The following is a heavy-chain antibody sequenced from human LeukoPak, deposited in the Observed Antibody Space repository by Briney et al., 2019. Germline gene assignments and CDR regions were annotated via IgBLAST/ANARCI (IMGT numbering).Heavy chain of an antibody. J-gene: IGHJ5*02. V-gene: IGHV3-23*01. CDR3: ARGSSNWFDP. Sequence: QTGGSLRLSCAASGFTFSSHWMSWVRQAPGKGLEWVSAISGSGGSTYYADSVKGRFTISRDNSKNTLYLQMNTLRAEDTAVYYCARGSSNWFDPWGQGTLVTVSS. CDR1: GFTFSSHW. CDR2: ISGSGGST.